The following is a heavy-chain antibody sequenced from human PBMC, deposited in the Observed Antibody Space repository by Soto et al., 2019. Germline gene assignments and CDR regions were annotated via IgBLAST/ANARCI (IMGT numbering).Heavy chain of an antibody. CDR2: IYYSGST. CDR1: GGSISSSSYY. D-gene: IGHD4-4*01. Sequence: SETLSLTCTVAGGSISSSSYYWGWIRQPPGKGLEWIGSIYYSGSTYYDPSLKSRVTISVDTSKNQFSLKLSSVTAADTAVYYCARGMTTVTTYDYWGQGTLVTVSS. V-gene: IGHV4-39*07. J-gene: IGHJ4*02. CDR3: ARGMTTVTTYDY.